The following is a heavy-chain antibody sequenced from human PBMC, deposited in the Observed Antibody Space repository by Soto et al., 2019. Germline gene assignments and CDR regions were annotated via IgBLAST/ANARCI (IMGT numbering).Heavy chain of an antibody. CDR1: GGTFSSYT. J-gene: IGHJ6*03. D-gene: IGHD2-2*01. V-gene: IGHV1-69*02. Sequence: QVQLVQSGAEVKKPGSSVKVSCKASGGTFSSYTISWVRQAPGQGLEWMGRIIPILGIANYAQKFQGRVRITADKSTSTAYMELSSLRSEDTAVYYCASNIVVVPAARSDPYYYYYYMDVWGKGTTVTVSS. CDR2: IIPILGIA. CDR3: ASNIVVVPAARSDPYYYYYYMDV.